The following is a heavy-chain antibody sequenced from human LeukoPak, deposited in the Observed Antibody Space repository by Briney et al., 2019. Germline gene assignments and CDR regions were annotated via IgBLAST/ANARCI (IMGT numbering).Heavy chain of an antibody. D-gene: IGHD2-15*01. V-gene: IGHV3-21*01. CDR2: ISSSSSYI. J-gene: IGHJ4*02. CDR3: ARASATEYFDY. Sequence: GGSLRLSCAASGFTFSSYSMNWVRQAPGKGLEWVSSISSSSSYIYYADSVKGRFTISRDNAKNSLYLQLNSLRAEDTVVYYCARASATEYFDYWGQGTLVTVSS. CDR1: GFTFSSYS.